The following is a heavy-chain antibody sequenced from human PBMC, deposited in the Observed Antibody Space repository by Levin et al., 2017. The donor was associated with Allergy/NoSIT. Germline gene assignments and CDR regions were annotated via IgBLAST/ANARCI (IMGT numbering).Heavy chain of an antibody. CDR2: SRDRARRHTI. V-gene: IGHV3-72*01. CDR1: GFIFADHY. J-gene: IGHJ4*02. Sequence: GGSLRLSCAASGFIFADHYMDWLRQAPGKGLEWLARSRDRARRHTIEYAASVKGRFIISRDFSKNSVFLQMNSLRTEDTAVYYCSRSLFGEGNFDFWGQGTLVTVSS. CDR3: SRSLFGEGNFDF. D-gene: IGHD3-16*01.